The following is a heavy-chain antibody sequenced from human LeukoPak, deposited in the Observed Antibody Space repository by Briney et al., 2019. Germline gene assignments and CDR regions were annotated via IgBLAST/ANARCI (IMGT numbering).Heavy chain of an antibody. CDR3: ARQIPGSGQWFDP. D-gene: IGHD3-10*01. CDR1: GFTFSSYA. V-gene: IGHV3-23*01. CDR2: ISGSGGGT. Sequence: GGSLRLSCAASGFTFSSYAMSWVRQAPGKGLEWVSAISGSGGGTYYADAMKGRFSISRDNSKNTLSLQMNSLRAEDTAVYYCARQIPGSGQWFDPWGQGTLVAVSS. J-gene: IGHJ5*02.